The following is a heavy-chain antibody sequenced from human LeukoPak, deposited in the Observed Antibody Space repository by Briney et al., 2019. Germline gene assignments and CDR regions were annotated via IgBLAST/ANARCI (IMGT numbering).Heavy chain of an antibody. CDR1: GFTFSGYW. V-gene: IGHV3-74*01. CDR2: INSDGSST. D-gene: IGHD3-10*01. CDR3: ARAAMDQGVIRIDNWFDP. Sequence: GGSLRLSCAASGFTFSGYWMHWVRQAPGKGLVWVSRINSDGSSTSYADSVKGRFTISRDNAKNTLYLQMNSLRAEDTAVYYCARAAMDQGVIRIDNWFDPWGQGTLVTVSS. J-gene: IGHJ5*02.